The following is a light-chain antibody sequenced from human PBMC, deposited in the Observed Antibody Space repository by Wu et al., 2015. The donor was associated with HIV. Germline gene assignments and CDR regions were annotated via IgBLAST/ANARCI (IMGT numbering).Light chain of an antibody. CDR3: QKYNDAPWT. Sequence: DIKMTQSPSSLSASVGDRVTITCRASQAISSYLAWYQQKPGKAPQLLIFAASTLQSGVPSRFSGSGSGTDFTLTINSLLPEDVATYYCQKYNDAPWTFGQGTKVEIK. J-gene: IGKJ1*01. V-gene: IGKV1-27*01. CDR1: QAISSY. CDR2: AAS.